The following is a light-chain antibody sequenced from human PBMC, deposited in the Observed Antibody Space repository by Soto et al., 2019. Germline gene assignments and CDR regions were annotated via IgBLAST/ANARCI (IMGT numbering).Light chain of an antibody. J-gene: IGLJ2*01. Sequence: QSVLTQPPSVSGAPGQRVTISCTGSRSNIGAGYDVHWYQQLPGTAPKLLIYTHNNRPSGVPDRFSASKSGTSASLAITGLQAEDEADYYCQSYDTGLSGSVFGGGTKLTVL. V-gene: IGLV1-40*01. CDR3: QSYDTGLSGSV. CDR2: THN. CDR1: RSNIGAGYD.